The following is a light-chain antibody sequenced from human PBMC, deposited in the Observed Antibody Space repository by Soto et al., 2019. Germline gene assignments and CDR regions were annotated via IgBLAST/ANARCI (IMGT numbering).Light chain of an antibody. J-gene: IGKJ5*01. Sequence: EIVMKQSPATLSVSQGETASLSCRASQSAGNFLAWYQQKPGQAPRLLIYYISTRATGIPARFSGSGSGTEFTLTINSLQSEDSAVYYCQQHNQWPITFGQGTRLEIK. CDR2: YIS. CDR3: QQHNQWPIT. V-gene: IGKV3D-15*01. CDR1: QSAGNF.